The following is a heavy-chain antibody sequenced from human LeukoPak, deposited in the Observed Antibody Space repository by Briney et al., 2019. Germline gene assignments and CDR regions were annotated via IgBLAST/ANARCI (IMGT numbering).Heavy chain of an antibody. D-gene: IGHD3-3*01. CDR3: AKDHYWSIDY. Sequence: GGSLRLSCAASGFDFSSNWMHWVRHAPGQGLVWVSRIKGDGISTNYADSVKGRFTISRGIAKNTLYLQMNSLRAEDTGVYYCAKDHYWSIDYWGRGTLVTVSS. V-gene: IGHV3-74*01. J-gene: IGHJ4*02. CDR2: IKGDGIST. CDR1: GFDFSSNW.